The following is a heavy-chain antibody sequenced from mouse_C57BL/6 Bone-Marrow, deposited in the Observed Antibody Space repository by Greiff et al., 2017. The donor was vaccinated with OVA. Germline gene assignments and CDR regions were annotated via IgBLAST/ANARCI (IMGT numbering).Heavy chain of an antibody. CDR2: IDPEDGDT. CDR3: TTYLLLRLGFAY. Sequence: VHVKQSGAELVRPGASVKLSCTASGFNIKDYYMHWVKQRPEQGLEWIGRIDPEDGDTEYAPKFQGKATMTADTSSNTAYLQLSSLTSEDTAVYYCTTYLLLRLGFAYWGQGTLVTVSA. CDR1: GFNIKDYY. D-gene: IGHD1-1*01. V-gene: IGHV14-1*01. J-gene: IGHJ3*01.